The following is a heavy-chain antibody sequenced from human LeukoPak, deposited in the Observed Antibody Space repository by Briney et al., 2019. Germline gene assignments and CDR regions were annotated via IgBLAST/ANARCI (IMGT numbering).Heavy chain of an antibody. V-gene: IGHV4-34*01. CDR1: GGSFSGYY. D-gene: IGHD6-19*01. J-gene: IGHJ4*02. CDR2: INHSGST. Sequence: PSETLSLTCAVYGGSFSGYYWSWIRQPPGKGLEWIGEINHSGSTNYNPSLKSRVTISVDKSKNQFSLKLSSVTAADTAVYYCAKGSGWYLYWGQGTLVTVSS. CDR3: AKGSGWYLY.